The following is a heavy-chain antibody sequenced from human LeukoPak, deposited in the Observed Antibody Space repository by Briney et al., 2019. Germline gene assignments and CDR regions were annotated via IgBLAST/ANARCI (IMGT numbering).Heavy chain of an antibody. CDR1: GGSFSGYY. CDR2: INHSGST. J-gene: IGHJ4*02. CDR3: ATSDCSSTSCYIDY. V-gene: IGHV4-34*01. Sequence: SETLSLTCAVYGGSFSGYYWSWIRQPPGKGLEWIGEINHSGSTNYNPSLKSRVTISVDTSKNQFSLKLSSVTAADTAVYYCATSDCSSTSCYIDYWGQGTLVTVSS. D-gene: IGHD2-2*02.